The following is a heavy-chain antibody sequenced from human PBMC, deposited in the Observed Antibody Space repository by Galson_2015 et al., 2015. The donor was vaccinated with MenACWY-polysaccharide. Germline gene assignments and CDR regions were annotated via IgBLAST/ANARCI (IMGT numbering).Heavy chain of an antibody. CDR1: GGSISSYY. V-gene: IGHV4-59*01. CDR3: ARGYCSSSGFPD. CDR2: IDYSGST. D-gene: IGHD2-2*01. Sequence: SETLSLTCTVSGGSISSYYWSWIRQPPGKGLEWIGYIDYSGSTNYNPSLKSRVSISVDTSNKQFSLNLGSVTAADTAVYYCARGYCSSSGFPDWGQGTLVTVSS. J-gene: IGHJ4*02.